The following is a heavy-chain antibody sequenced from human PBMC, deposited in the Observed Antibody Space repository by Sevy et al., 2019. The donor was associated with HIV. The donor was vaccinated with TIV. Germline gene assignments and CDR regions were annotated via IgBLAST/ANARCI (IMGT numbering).Heavy chain of an antibody. Sequence: GGSLRLSCPTSGFSFYTYAMTWVRQAPGKGLEWVASITDNGAKTFYADSVKGRFTISRDNPQSTLFLHMNSLRGDDTAVYFCAKTEYTSGWFYWGQGTLVTVSS. CDR2: ITDNGAKT. CDR1: GFSFYTYA. V-gene: IGHV3-23*01. CDR3: AKTEYTSGWFY. J-gene: IGHJ4*02. D-gene: IGHD6-19*01.